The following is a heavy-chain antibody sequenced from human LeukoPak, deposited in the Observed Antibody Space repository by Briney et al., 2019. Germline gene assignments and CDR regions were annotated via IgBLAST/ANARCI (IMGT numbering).Heavy chain of an antibody. V-gene: IGHV3-21*01. CDR3: ARDCWARLRAPLDP. CDR2: ISSSSSYI. D-gene: IGHD4-17*01. J-gene: IGHJ5*02. CDR1: GFTFSSYS. Sequence: GGSLRLSCAASGFTFSSYSMSWVRQAPGKGLEWVSSISSSSSYIYYADSVKGRFTISRDNAKNSLYLQMNSLRAEDTAVYYCARDCWARLRAPLDPWGQGTLVTVSS.